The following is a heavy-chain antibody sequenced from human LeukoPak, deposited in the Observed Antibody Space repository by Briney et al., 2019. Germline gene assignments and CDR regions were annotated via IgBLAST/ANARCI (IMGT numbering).Heavy chain of an antibody. Sequence: ASVKVSCKASGYTFTGYYMHWVRQAPGQGLEWMGWINPNSGGTNYAQKFQGRVTMTRDTSISAAYMELSRLRSDDTAVYYCARGRLNGNWFDPWGQGTLVTVSS. CDR3: ARGRLNGNWFDP. V-gene: IGHV1-2*02. J-gene: IGHJ5*02. CDR1: GYTFTGYY. CDR2: INPNSGGT.